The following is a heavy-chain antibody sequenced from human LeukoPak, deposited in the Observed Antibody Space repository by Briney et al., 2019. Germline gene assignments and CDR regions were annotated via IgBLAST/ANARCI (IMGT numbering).Heavy chain of an antibody. D-gene: IGHD3-10*01. CDR2: INHSGST. CDR3: ARGPFRGSYFH. J-gene: IGHJ4*02. Sequence: SETLSLTCAVYGGSFSGYYWSWIRQPQGKGWEWIGEINHSGSTNYNPSLKSRVTISVDTSKNQFSLKLSSVTAADTAVYYCARGPFRGSYFHWGQGTLVTVSS. V-gene: IGHV4-34*01. CDR1: GGSFSGYY.